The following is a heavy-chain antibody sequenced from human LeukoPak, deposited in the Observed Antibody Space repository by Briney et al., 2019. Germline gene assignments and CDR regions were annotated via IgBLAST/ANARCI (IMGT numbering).Heavy chain of an antibody. Sequence: ASVKVSCKASGYTFTSYGISWVRQAPGQGLEGMGWINPNNGNKNYAQKLQGRATMTTDTSTSTAYMQLTSLRSDDTAVYYCARELRYGGNNFDYWGEGTLVTVSS. J-gene: IGHJ4*02. CDR3: ARELRYGGNNFDY. CDR1: GYTFTSYG. CDR2: INPNNGNK. V-gene: IGHV1-18*01. D-gene: IGHD4-23*01.